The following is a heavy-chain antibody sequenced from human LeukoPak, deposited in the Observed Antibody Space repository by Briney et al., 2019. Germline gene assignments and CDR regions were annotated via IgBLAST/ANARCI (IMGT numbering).Heavy chain of an antibody. V-gene: IGHV3-48*03. J-gene: IGHJ3*02. Sequence: GGSLRLSCAASGFTFSSYEINWVRQAPGKGLEWVSYISSSGSTIYYADSVKGRFTISRDNAKNSMYLQMNSLRAEDTAVYYCARDRLGDYETYAFDIWGQGTMVTVSS. CDR3: ARDRLGDYETYAFDI. CDR2: ISSSGSTI. CDR1: GFTFSSYE. D-gene: IGHD4-17*01.